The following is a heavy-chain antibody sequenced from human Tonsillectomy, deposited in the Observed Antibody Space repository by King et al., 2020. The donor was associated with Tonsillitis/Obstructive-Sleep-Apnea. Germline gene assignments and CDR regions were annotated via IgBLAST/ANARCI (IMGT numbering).Heavy chain of an antibody. V-gene: IGHV4-59*01. CDR1: GGSISSYY. D-gene: IGHD2-2*02. CDR3: AGVRTRYCSSTSGSTAGVWFDP. CDR2: INYSGST. J-gene: IGHJ5*02. Sequence: VQLQESGPGLVKPSETLSLTCTVSGGSISSYYWSWIRQPPGKGLEWIGYINYSGSTNYNPSLKSRVTISVDTSKNQFSLKLSSVTAADTAVYYCAGVRTRYCSSTSGSTAGVWFDPWAQGPLVPVAS.